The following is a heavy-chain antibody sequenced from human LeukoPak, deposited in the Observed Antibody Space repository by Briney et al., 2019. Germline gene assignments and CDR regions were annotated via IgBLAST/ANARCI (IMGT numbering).Heavy chain of an antibody. CDR2: ISGSGGNT. Sequence: QSGGSLRLSCAASGFTFSSYAMSWVRQAPGKGLEWVSAISGSGGNTYYADSVKGRFTISRDNSKNTLYLHMSSLRAEDTAVYYCARLENWFEDYWGQGTLVTVSS. CDR1: GFTFSSYA. V-gene: IGHV3-23*01. J-gene: IGHJ4*02. CDR3: ARLENWFEDY. D-gene: IGHD3-10*01.